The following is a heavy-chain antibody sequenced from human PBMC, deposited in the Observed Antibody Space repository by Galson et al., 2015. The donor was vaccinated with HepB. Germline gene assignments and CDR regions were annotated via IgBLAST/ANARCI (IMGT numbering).Heavy chain of an antibody. CDR3: ATPKGYYYDSSGHDY. CDR2: IIPILGIA. V-gene: IGHV1-69*02. Sequence: SVKVSCKAPGGTFSSYTISWVRQAPGQGLEWMGRIIPILGIANYAQKFQGRVTITADKSTSTAYMELSSLRSEDTVVYYCATPKGYYYDSSGHDYWGQGTLVTVSS. J-gene: IGHJ4*02. D-gene: IGHD3-22*01. CDR1: GGTFSSYT.